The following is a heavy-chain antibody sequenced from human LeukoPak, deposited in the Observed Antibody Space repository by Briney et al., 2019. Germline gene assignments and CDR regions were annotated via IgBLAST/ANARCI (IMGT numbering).Heavy chain of an antibody. Sequence: SETLSLTCTVSGGSVSSYYWSWIRQPPGKGLEWIGYIYYSGSTNYNPSLKSRVTISVDTSKNQFSLKLSSVTAADTAVYYCARTYYDFWSGYDYFDYWGQGTLVTVSS. V-gene: IGHV4-59*08. CDR2: IYYSGST. D-gene: IGHD3-3*01. CDR1: GGSVSSYY. J-gene: IGHJ4*02. CDR3: ARTYYDFWSGYDYFDY.